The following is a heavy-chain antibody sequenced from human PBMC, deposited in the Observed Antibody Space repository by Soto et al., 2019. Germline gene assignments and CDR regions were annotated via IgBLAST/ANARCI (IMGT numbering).Heavy chain of an antibody. J-gene: IGHJ6*02. V-gene: IGHV3-30-3*01. D-gene: IGHD2-15*01. CDR3: ARDLSHCSGGTCYSFTRLDV. Sequence: GGSLRLSCAASEFTFSNYAMHWVRQAPGKGLEWVAIISYDGSHKFYADSVKGRFTISRDNSKNTLFLQMNSLRAEDTAVYYCARDLSHCSGGTCYSFTRLDVSGQGTTVTVSS. CDR1: EFTFSNYA. CDR2: ISYDGSHK.